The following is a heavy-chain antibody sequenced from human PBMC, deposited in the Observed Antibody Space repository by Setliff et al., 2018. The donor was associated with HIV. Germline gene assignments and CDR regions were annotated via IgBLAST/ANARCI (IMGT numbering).Heavy chain of an antibody. D-gene: IGHD1-1*01. V-gene: IGHV4-39*07. CDR2: VYYRGIT. CDR1: GGSMSSSGPGYY. J-gene: IGHJ4*02. CDR3: ARGPTRFYVDY. Sequence: SETLSLTCTVSGGSMSSSGPGYYWGWVRQTPGGGLEWIGGVYYRGITYYNPSLKSRVTILVDTSKNHFSLKLTSVTAADTAVYYCARGPTRFYVDYWGQGTLVTVSS.